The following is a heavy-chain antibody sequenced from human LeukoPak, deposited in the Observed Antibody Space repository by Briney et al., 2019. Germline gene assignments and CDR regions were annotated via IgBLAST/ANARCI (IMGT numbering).Heavy chain of an antibody. V-gene: IGHV4-39*02. J-gene: IGHJ5*02. D-gene: IGHD6-13*01. CDR3: AKVGGLAAAGTDNWMDP. Sequence: SETLSLTCSVTGGSISRSSYYWGWIRQPPGEGLEWIGNIHYSGKTYYNPSLKSRVTISIDTSKNQFSLKLSSVTAADTAVYSCAKVGGLAAAGTDNWMDPWGQGTLVTVSS. CDR2: IHYSGKT. CDR1: GGSISRSSYY.